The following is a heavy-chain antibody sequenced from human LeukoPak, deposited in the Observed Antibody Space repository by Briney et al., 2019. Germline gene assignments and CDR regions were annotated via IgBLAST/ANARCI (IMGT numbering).Heavy chain of an antibody. V-gene: IGHV3-48*01. Sequence: GGSLRLSCAASGFTFSSYWMSWVRQAPGKGLEWVSDIDTSSSTIYYADSVKGRFTISRDNAKNSLYLQMNSLRAEDTAIYYCARQWFGDWGYYFDYWGQGTLVTVSS. D-gene: IGHD3-10*01. J-gene: IGHJ4*02. CDR1: GFTFSSYW. CDR2: IDTSSSTI. CDR3: ARQWFGDWGYYFDY.